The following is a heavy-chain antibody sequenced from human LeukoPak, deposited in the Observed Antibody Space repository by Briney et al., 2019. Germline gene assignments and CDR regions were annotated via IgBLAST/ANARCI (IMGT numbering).Heavy chain of an antibody. V-gene: IGHV3-64*01. CDR2: MSSKGGTT. J-gene: IGHJ4*02. CDR3: ARVGDVGPFDY. CDR1: RFTFSSYA. Sequence: GGSLRLSCAASRFTFSSYAMHSVRQAPGKGLEYVSAMSSKGGTTDYANSVKGRFTISRDNSKNTLYLQMGSLRAEDMAVYYCARVGDVGPFDYWGQGTLVTVSS. D-gene: IGHD1-26*01.